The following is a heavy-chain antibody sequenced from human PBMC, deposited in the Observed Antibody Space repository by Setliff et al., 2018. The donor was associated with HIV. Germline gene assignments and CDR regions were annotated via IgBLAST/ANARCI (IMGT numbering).Heavy chain of an antibody. D-gene: IGHD1-7*01. Sequence: SETLSLTCTVSAVSIGGYSWSWIRQSPGKGLEWIGSIYSTDTTNHNPSLERRVTISVDKSKNQFSLKLNSVTAADTAVYYCARHGTWNSQRFHFDYWGQGTPVTVSS. J-gene: IGHJ4*02. V-gene: IGHV4-4*09. CDR3: ARHGTWNSQRFHFDY. CDR1: AVSIGGYS. CDR2: IYSTDTT.